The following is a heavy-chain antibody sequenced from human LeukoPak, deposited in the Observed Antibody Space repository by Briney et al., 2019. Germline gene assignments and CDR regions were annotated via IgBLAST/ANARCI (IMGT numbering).Heavy chain of an antibody. D-gene: IGHD4-23*01. CDR1: GFYFRDYG. V-gene: IGHV3-30*03. J-gene: IGHJ4*02. CDR3: ARDYGGNSGLFDY. Sequence: GGSLRLSCAASGFYFRDYGMHWVRQAPGKGLEWVAITSHDGSNKYYADSVKGRFTISRDNAKNSLYLQMNSLRAEDTAVYYCARDYGGNSGLFDYWGQGTLVTVSS. CDR2: TSHDGSNK.